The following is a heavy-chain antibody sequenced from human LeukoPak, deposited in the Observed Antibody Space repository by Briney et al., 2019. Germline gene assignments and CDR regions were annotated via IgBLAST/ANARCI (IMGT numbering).Heavy chain of an antibody. Sequence: PSETLSLTCAVYGGSFSGYYWSWIRQPPGKGLEWIGYIYHSGSTYYNPSLKSRVTISVDRSKNQFSLKLSSVTAADTAVYYCARGYATDYGDGYYFDYWGQGTLVTVSS. V-gene: IGHV4-34*01. CDR3: ARGYATDYGDGYYFDY. D-gene: IGHD4-17*01. J-gene: IGHJ4*02. CDR1: GGSFSGYY. CDR2: IYHSGST.